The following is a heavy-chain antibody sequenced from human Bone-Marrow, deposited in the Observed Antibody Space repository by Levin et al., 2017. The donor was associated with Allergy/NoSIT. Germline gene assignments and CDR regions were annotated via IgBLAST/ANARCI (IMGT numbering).Heavy chain of an antibody. V-gene: IGHV4-31*03. Sequence: SETLSLTCTVSGASISSGGYYWSWIRQHPGKGLEWIGYIYYSATTSYNPSLKSRLSLSFDTSKNQFSLNLSSVTAADTAVYYCAGDREGGTLGYWGQGTLVTVSS. CDR2: IYYSATT. J-gene: IGHJ4*02. D-gene: IGHD2-15*01. CDR3: AGDREGGTLGY. CDR1: GASISSGGYY.